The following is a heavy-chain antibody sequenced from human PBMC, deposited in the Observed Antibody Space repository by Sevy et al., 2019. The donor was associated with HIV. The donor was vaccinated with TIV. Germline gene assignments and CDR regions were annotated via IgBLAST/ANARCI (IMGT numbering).Heavy chain of an antibody. CDR3: VKDGGGEGGDH. V-gene: IGHV3-30*02. J-gene: IGHJ4*02. CDR2: IQYDGSNQ. D-gene: IGHD2-21*01. CDR1: GFSISRYG. Sequence: GGSLRLSCAASGFSISRYGMHWVRQAPGKGLEWMSYIQYDGSNQDYADSVKGRLTISRDNSKNTLYLKMNSLRVEDTAVFYCVKDGGGEGGDHWGQGTLVTVSS.